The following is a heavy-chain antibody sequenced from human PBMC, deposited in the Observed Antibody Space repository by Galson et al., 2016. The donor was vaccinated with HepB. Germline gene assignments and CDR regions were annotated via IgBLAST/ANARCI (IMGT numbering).Heavy chain of an antibody. D-gene: IGHD1-1*01. CDR3: ASHGNNWYSPVY. CDR2: IYPGDSDT. V-gene: IGHV5-51*01. Sequence: QSGAEVKKPGDSLRISCKGSGYSFTNYWIGWVRQMPEKGLEWMGIIYPGDSDTRYSPSFQGQVTISAGLSLTTAYLQWSSLKASDTAIYYCASHGNNWYSPVYWGQGTLVTVSS. J-gene: IGHJ4*02. CDR1: GYSFTNYW.